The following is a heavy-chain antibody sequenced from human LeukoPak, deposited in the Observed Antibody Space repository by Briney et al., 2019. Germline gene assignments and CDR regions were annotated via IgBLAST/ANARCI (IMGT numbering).Heavy chain of an antibody. CDR3: AKMEDSSGYEPDCFDY. CDR2: ISYDGSNK. V-gene: IGHV3-30*18. J-gene: IGHJ4*02. Sequence: GGSLRLSCAASGFTFSSYGMHWVRQAPGKGLEWVAVISYDGSNKYYADSVKGRFTISRDNSKSTLYLQMNSLRAEDTAVYYCAKMEDSSGYEPDCFDYWGQGTLVTVSS. D-gene: IGHD3-22*01. CDR1: GFTFSSYG.